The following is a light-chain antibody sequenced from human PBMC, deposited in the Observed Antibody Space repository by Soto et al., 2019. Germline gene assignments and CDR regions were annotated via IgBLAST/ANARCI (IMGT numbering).Light chain of an antibody. V-gene: IGLV2-8*01. CDR1: GSDVGGYNY. J-gene: IGLJ1*01. CDR3: SSYAGSSNV. Sequence: QSGLTQHPSASGSPGQSVAISFTGTGSDVGGYNYVSWYQQHPGKAPKLMIYEVNKRPSGVPDRFSGSKSGNTASLTVSGLQAEDEADYYCSSYAGSSNVFGTGTKVTVL. CDR2: EVN.